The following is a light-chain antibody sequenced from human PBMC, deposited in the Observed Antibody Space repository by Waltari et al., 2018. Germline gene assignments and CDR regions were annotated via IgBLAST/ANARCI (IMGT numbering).Light chain of an antibody. CDR2: DEN. J-gene: IGLJ2*01. Sequence: SSELTQDPAVSVAMGQTVTITCQGKSLRSYYASWYQQRPGQAPILVIYDENTRPSGVPDRFSGSRSDNTASLTITGAQAEDEASYYCHSRDGSGSGGSFGGGTKLTVL. CDR1: SLRSYY. CDR3: HSRDGSGSGGS. V-gene: IGLV3-19*01.